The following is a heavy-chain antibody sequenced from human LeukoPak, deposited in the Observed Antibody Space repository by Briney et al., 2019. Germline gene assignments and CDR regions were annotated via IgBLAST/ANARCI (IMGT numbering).Heavy chain of an antibody. CDR1: GFAFSSNW. V-gene: IGHV3-74*01. CDR2: IKGDGIST. D-gene: IGHD3-3*01. CDR3: AKDHYWSIDY. Sequence: PGGSLRLSCAASGFAFSSNWMHWVRHAPGQGLVWVSRIKGDGISTNYADCVKGRFTISRDIAKNTLYLQMNSLRAEDTGVYYCAKDHYWSIDYWGRGTLVTVSS. J-gene: IGHJ4*02.